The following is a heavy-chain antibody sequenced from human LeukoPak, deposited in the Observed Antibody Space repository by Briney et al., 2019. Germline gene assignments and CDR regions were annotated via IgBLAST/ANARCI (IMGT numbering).Heavy chain of an antibody. V-gene: IGHV4-30-2*01. CDR1: GGSISSGGYS. CDR2: IYHSGST. CDR3: ASSADSSGYYANFDY. J-gene: IGHJ4*02. D-gene: IGHD3-22*01. Sequence: SETLSLTCAVSGGSISSGGYSWSWIRQPPGQGLEWIGYIYHSGSTYYNPSLKSRVTISVDRSKNQFSLKLSSVTAADTAVYYCASSADSSGYYANFDYWGQGTLVTVSS.